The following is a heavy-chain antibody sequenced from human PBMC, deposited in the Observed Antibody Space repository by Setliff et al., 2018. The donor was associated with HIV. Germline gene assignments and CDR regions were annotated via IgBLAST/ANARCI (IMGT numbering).Heavy chain of an antibody. D-gene: IGHD1-26*01. Sequence: LSLTCTVPGASISSSSHHRAWIRQPPGKGLEYIGNIYYTGSTHHNPSLESRVATSVDTSKNQFSLKLSSVTAADTAVYYCARIVRWELVATSTFFYYYMDVWGKGTTVTVSS. J-gene: IGHJ6*03. CDR1: GASISSSSHH. CDR2: IYYTGST. CDR3: ARIVRWELVATSTFFYYYMDV. V-gene: IGHV4-39*01.